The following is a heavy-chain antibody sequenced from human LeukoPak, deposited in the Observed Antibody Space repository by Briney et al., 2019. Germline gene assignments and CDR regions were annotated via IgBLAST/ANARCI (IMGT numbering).Heavy chain of an antibody. Sequence: GGSLRLSCAASGFTFSSYAMSWVRQAPGKGLEWVANIKQDGSEKYYVDSVKGRFTISRDNAKNSLYLQMNSLRAEDTAVYYCARDRDIVVVPAAIYDYWGQGTLVTVSS. CDR1: GFTFSSYA. CDR2: IKQDGSEK. CDR3: ARDRDIVVVPAAIYDY. V-gene: IGHV3-7*01. J-gene: IGHJ4*02. D-gene: IGHD2-2*01.